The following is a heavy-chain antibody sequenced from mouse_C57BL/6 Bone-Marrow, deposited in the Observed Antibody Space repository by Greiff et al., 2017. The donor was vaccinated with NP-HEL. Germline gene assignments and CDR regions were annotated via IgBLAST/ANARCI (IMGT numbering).Heavy chain of an antibody. CDR3: ATYDGYYGDY. D-gene: IGHD2-3*01. V-gene: IGHV1-59*01. CDR1: GYTFTSYW. CDR2: IDPSDSYT. J-gene: IGHJ2*01. Sequence: QVQLQQPGAELVRPGTSVKLSCKASGYTFTSYWMHWVKQRPGQGLEWIGVIDPSDSYTNYNQKFKGKATLTVDPSSSTAYMQLSSLTSEDSAVYYCATYDGYYGDYWGQGTTLTVSS.